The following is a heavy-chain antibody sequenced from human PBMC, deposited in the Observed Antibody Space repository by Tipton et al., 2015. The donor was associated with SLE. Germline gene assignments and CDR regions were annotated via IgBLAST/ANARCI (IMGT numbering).Heavy chain of an antibody. J-gene: IGHJ1*01. V-gene: IGHV3-30-3*01. D-gene: IGHD2-21*02. CDR3: ARDRCGGDCYSGGEYFQH. CDR1: GFTFSSYA. CDR2: ISYDGSNK. Sequence: SLRLSCAASGFTFSSYAMHWVRQAPGKGLEWVAVISYDGSNKYYADSVKGRFTISRDNSKNTLYLQMNSLRAEDTAVYYCARDRCGGDCYSGGEYFQHWGQGTLVTVSS.